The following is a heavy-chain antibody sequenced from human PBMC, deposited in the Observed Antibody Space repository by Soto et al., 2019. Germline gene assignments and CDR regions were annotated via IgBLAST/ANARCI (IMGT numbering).Heavy chain of an antibody. CDR1: GFTFSSYT. V-gene: IGHV3-48*01. Sequence: EVQLVDSGGGLVQPGGSLRLSCAASGFTFSSYTMNWVRQAPGKGLEWISYISTGSGITYYADSVKGRFTISRDNAKXXXXXXXXXXXXXXXXXXXXXXXXXXXFDYWGQGTLVTVSS. CDR2: ISTGSGIT. CDR3: XXXXXXXFDY. J-gene: IGHJ4*02.